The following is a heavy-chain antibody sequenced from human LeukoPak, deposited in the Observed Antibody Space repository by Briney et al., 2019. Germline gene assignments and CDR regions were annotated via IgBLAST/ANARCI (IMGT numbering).Heavy chain of an antibody. CDR1: GGSISSGDYY. CDR2: IYYSGST. V-gene: IGHV4-30-4*01. D-gene: IGHD3-10*01. Sequence: MASETLSLTCTVSGGSISSGDYYWSWIRQPPGKGLEWIGYIYYSGSTYYNPSLKSRVTISVDTSKNQFSLKLSSVTAADTAVYYCARDRLPGYGSGSYTNYFDYWGQGTLVTVSS. J-gene: IGHJ4*02. CDR3: ARDRLPGYGSGSYTNYFDY.